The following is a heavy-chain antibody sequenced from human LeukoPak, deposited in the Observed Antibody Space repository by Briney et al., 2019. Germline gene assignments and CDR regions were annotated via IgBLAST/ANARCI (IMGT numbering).Heavy chain of an antibody. Sequence: GRSLRLSRAASGFTFSSYAMHWVRQAPGKGLEWVAVISYDGSNKYYADSVKGRFTISRDNSKNTLYLQMNSLRAEDTAVYYCARGHYDILTGYSRGGPFDYWGQGTLVTVSS. D-gene: IGHD3-9*01. J-gene: IGHJ4*02. V-gene: IGHV3-30*04. CDR1: GFTFSSYA. CDR3: ARGHYDILTGYSRGGPFDY. CDR2: ISYDGSNK.